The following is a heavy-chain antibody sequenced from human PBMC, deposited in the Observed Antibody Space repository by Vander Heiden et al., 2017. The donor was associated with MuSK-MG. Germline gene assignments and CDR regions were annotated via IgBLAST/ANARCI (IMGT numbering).Heavy chain of an antibody. CDR2: ISWDCGST. D-gene: IGHD3-10*01. Sequence: EVQLVESGGVMVQPGGSLRLPCAASGFTFDDYAMHWVRQAAGKGLEWVSLISWDCGSTYYADSVKGRFTISRDNSKNSLYLQMNSLRAEDTALYYCAKDTNSAQADAFDIWGQGTMVTVSS. V-gene: IGHV3-43D*04. J-gene: IGHJ3*02. CDR1: GFTFDDYA. CDR3: AKDTNSAQADAFDI.